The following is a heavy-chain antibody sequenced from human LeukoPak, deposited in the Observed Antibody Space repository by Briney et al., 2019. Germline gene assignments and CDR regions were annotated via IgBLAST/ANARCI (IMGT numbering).Heavy chain of an antibody. V-gene: IGHV3-23*01. J-gene: IGHJ5*02. CDR3: AKGVLRGYCSSTSCYTGWFDP. CDR1: GFTFSSYA. Sequence: GGSLRLSSAASGFTFSSYAMSWVRQAPGKGLEWVSAISGSGGSTYYADSVKGRFTISRDNSKNTLYLQMYSLRAEDTAVYYCAKGVLRGYCSSTSCYTGWFDPWGQGTLVTVSS. CDR2: ISGSGGST. D-gene: IGHD2-2*02.